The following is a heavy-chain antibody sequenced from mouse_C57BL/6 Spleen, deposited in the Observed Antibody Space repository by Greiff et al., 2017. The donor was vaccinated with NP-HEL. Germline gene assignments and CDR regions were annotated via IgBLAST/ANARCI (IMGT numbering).Heavy chain of an antibody. Sequence: VQLQQSGAELVKPGASVKMSCKASGYTFTSYWITWVKQRPGQGLEWIGDIYPGSGSTNYNEKFKSKATLTVDTSSSTAYMQLSSLTSEDSAVYYCAREITTVVATNYFDYWGQGTTLTVSS. CDR3: AREITTVVATNYFDY. D-gene: IGHD1-1*01. V-gene: IGHV1-55*01. J-gene: IGHJ2*01. CDR2: IYPGSGST. CDR1: GYTFTSYW.